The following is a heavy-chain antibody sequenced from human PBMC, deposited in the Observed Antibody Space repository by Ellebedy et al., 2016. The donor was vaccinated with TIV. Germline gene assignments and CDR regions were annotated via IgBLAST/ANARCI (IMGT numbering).Heavy chain of an antibody. CDR1: GGSFSGYY. CDR2: INHSGST. J-gene: IGHJ4*02. CDR3: ARQGRWRMVRGFDY. V-gene: IGHV4-34*01. Sequence: SETLSLXXAVYGGSFSGYYWSWIRQPPGKGLEWIGEINHSGSTNYNPSLKSRVTISVDTSKNQFSLKLSSVTAADTAVYYCARQGRWRMVRGFDYWGQGTLVTVSS. D-gene: IGHD3-10*01.